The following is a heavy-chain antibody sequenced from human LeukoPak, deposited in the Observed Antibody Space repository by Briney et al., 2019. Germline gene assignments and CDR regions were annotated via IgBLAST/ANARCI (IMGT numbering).Heavy chain of an antibody. J-gene: IGHJ4*02. Sequence: PAGSLTLSCAASGFTFSSHWMSWVRQAPGKGLEWVANIKEDGSEIYYVDSVKGRFTISRDNAKNSLYLQMNSLRAEDTALYYCTRRGYGYWGQGTLVTVSS. D-gene: IGHD4-17*01. V-gene: IGHV3-7*01. CDR2: IKEDGSEI. CDR1: GFTFSSHW. CDR3: TRRGYGY.